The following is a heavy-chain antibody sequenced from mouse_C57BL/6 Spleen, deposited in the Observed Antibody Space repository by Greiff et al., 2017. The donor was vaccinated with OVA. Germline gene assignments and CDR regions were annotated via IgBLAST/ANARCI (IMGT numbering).Heavy chain of an antibody. CDR3: ARALHYYGSSPDY. CDR1: GYTFTDYY. D-gene: IGHD1-1*01. V-gene: IGHV1-26*01. Sequence: EVQLQQSGPELVKPGASVKISCKASGYTFTDYYMNWVKQSHGKSLEWIGDINPNNGGTSYNQKFKGKATLTVDKSSSTAYMELRSLTSEDSAVYYCARALHYYGSSPDYWGQGTTLTVSS. J-gene: IGHJ2*01. CDR2: INPNNGGT.